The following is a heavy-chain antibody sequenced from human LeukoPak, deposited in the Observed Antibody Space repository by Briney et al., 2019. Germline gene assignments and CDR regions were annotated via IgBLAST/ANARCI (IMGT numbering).Heavy chain of an antibody. J-gene: IGHJ4*02. Sequence: SETLSLTCSVSRGSISSYYWSWIRQPPGKGLEWIGYIYHSGSTYYNPSLKSRVTISVDRSKNQFSLKLSSVTAADTAVYYCARAVYDFWSGPPEPEYYFDYWGQGTLVTVSS. CDR1: RGSISSYY. CDR2: IYHSGST. V-gene: IGHV4-59*12. D-gene: IGHD3-3*01. CDR3: ARAVYDFWSGPPEPEYYFDY.